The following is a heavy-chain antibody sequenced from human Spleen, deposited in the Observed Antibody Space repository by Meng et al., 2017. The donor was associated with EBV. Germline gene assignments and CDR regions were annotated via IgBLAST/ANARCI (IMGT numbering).Heavy chain of an antibody. CDR3: AREGASRTSYYNPFDY. CDR1: GGTLSSHA. V-gene: IGHV1-18*01. D-gene: IGHD3-10*01. Sequence: QGKLVQSGTEVKTPGSSVRVSCKASGGTLSSHAVNWVRQAPGQGLEWMGMVSPYNGATTYAEKFQNRVTMTTDTSTTTAYMDLGSLGSDDTAVYYCAREGASRTSYYNPFDYWGQGTLVTVSS. J-gene: IGHJ4*02. CDR2: VSPYNGAT.